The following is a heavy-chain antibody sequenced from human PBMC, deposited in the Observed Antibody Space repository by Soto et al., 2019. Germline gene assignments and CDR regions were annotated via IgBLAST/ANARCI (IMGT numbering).Heavy chain of an antibody. CDR3: VRTMPSLSWPTAALY. V-gene: IGHV4-59*01. D-gene: IGHD6-13*01. J-gene: IGHJ4*02. CDR2: IHYSGSN. Sequence: XXTLSLACTVSGVSFGSYYWRWIPQPPGKGLEWIGYIHYSGSNTFNPSLKSRVNMSVDTSKNQFPLKLRSMTATDTAMYYCVRTMPSLSWPTAALYWGQGTLVTVSS. CDR1: GVSFGSYY.